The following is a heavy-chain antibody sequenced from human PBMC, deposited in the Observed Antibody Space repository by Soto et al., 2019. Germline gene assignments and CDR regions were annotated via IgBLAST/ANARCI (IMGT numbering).Heavy chain of an antibody. CDR1: GGSISGSY. J-gene: IGHJ4*02. CDR2: VYYTGST. V-gene: IGHV4-59*01. D-gene: IGHD6-19*01. Sequence: SETLSLTCSGSGGSISGSYWSWIRQSPGKGLEWLGYVYYTGSTNYSPSLRSRVSISVDTSKNEFSLRLSSVTAADTAVYFCARSVAVPGAHIDYWGQGTQVTVSS. CDR3: ARSVAVPGAHIDY.